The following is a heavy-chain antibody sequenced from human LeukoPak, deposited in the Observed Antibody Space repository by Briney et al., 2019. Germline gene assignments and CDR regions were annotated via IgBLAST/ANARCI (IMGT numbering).Heavy chain of an antibody. Sequence: GGSLRLSCAASGFRFSSHWMSWVRHSPGKGLEWVANINQDGGTKYYRDFAKGRFTISRDNAQNSLYLQINSLRAEDTAVYYCAREKGTLIRAMAFEMWGQGTMVTVSS. CDR2: INQDGGTK. J-gene: IGHJ3*02. CDR1: GFRFSSHW. D-gene: IGHD3-10*01. CDR3: AREKGTLIRAMAFEM. V-gene: IGHV3-7*01.